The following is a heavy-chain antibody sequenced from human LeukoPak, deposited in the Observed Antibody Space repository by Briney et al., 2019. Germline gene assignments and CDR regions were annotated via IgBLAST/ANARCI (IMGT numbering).Heavy chain of an antibody. J-gene: IGHJ5*02. Sequence: ASVKVSCKASGYTFTGYYMHWVRQAPGQGLEWMGWINPNSGGTNYAQKFQGRVTMTRDTSISTAYMELSRLGSDDTAVYYCARVLAVAGTYNWFDPWGQGTLVTVSS. D-gene: IGHD6-19*01. CDR3: ARVLAVAGTYNWFDP. V-gene: IGHV1-2*02. CDR2: INPNSGGT. CDR1: GYTFTGYY.